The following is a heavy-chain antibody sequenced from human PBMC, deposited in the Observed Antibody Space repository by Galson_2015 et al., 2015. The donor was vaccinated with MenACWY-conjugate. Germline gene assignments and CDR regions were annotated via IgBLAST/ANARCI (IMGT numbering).Heavy chain of an antibody. Sequence: SVKVSCKASGYTFSKYGIGWVRQAPGQGLEWMGWINVYNGNSNYAQKLQGRVTMTTETSTSTAYMELRSLRSDDTAVYYCARAKKQGENDYIWGSYEYWGQGTLVTVSS. CDR1: GYTFSKYG. J-gene: IGHJ4*02. CDR3: ARAKKQGENDYIWGSYEY. V-gene: IGHV1-18*01. D-gene: IGHD3-16*01. CDR2: INVYNGNS.